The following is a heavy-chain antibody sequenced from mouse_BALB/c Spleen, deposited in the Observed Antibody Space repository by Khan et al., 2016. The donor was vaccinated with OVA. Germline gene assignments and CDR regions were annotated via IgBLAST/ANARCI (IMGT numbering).Heavy chain of an antibody. V-gene: IGHV5-6*01. Sequence: EVELVESGGDLVKPGGSLKLSCAASGFTFSTYGMSWVRQAPAKRLEWVATVSTGGSYTYYPDSVKGRFTISRDTAKNTLYLQMSGLRSEDTAMFYCTRLAYNYDREGFAYWGQGTLVTVSA. CDR1: GFTFSTYG. CDR3: TRLAYNYDREGFAY. D-gene: IGHD1-1*01. CDR2: VSTGGSYT. J-gene: IGHJ3*01.